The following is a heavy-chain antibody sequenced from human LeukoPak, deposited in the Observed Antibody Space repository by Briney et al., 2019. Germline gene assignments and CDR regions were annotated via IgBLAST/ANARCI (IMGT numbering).Heavy chain of an antibody. V-gene: IGHV3-53*01. D-gene: IGHD6-13*01. Sequence: QPGGSLRLSCAASGFTVSTNYMSWVRQAPGKKLEWVSDIYSDGSTFYADSVKGRFTISRDNSKNTLYLQMNSLRAEDTAVYYCASQGGIAAAGLNDAFDIWGQGTMVTVSS. CDR2: IYSDGST. CDR3: ASQGGIAAAGLNDAFDI. J-gene: IGHJ3*02. CDR1: GFTVSTNY.